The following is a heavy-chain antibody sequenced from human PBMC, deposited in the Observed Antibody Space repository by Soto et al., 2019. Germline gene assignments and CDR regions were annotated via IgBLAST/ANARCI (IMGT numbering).Heavy chain of an antibody. CDR3: AEVETVTSRCPDH. D-gene: IGHD2-21*02. V-gene: IGHV3-23*01. J-gene: IGHJ4*02. Sequence: GGSLRLSCAASGFSFSSYAMGWVRQAPGKGPEWVSSISGSGGSPYYADSVKGRFTISRDNAKNKLYLQMNSLRAEDAAAYCCAEVETVTSRCPDHWGQGTLVTVSS. CDR1: GFSFSSYA. CDR2: ISGSGGSP.